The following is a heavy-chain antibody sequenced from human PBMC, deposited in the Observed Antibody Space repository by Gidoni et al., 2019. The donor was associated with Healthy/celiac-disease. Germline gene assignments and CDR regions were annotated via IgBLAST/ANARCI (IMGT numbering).Heavy chain of an antibody. CDR3: ATGGATLEFYFWFDP. V-gene: IGHV4-39*01. Sequence: QLQLQESGPGLVQPSETLSLTCNVSDGSISSRSYYWGWIRQPPGTGLELIGSIYYRGSTYYHPSLKSRVTISVDTSKNQFSLKLSSVTAADTAVYYCATGGATLEFYFWFDPWGQGTLVTVSS. CDR2: IYYRGST. CDR1: DGSISSRSYY. D-gene: IGHD1-26*01. J-gene: IGHJ5*02.